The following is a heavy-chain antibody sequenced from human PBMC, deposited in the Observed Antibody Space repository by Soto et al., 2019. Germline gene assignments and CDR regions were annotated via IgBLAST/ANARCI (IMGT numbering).Heavy chain of an antibody. CDR2: INPNSGGT. CDR3: ATRSYGDHTQGEDAFDI. V-gene: IGHV1-2*04. J-gene: IGHJ3*02. Sequence: ASVKVSCKASGYTFTGYYMHWVRQAPGQGLEWMGWINPNSGGTNYAQKFQGWVTMTRDTSISTAYMELSRLRSDDTAVYYCATRSYGDHTQGEDAFDIWGQGTMVTVSS. CDR1: GYTFTGYY. D-gene: IGHD4-17*01.